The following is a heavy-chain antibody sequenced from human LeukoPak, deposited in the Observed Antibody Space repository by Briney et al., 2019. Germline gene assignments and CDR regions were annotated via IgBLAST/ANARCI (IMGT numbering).Heavy chain of an antibody. Sequence: GASVKVCFKASGYTFTSYDINWVREANGQGLEWMGWMNPNSGNTGYAHKFQGRVTKTRNTSISTAYMERSSLRSEDTAVYNCARDRAGSGSGWGQGTLVTVSS. CDR3: ARDRAGSGSG. CDR1: GYTFTSYD. V-gene: IGHV1-8*01. CDR2: MNPNSGNT. J-gene: IGHJ4*02. D-gene: IGHD3-10*01.